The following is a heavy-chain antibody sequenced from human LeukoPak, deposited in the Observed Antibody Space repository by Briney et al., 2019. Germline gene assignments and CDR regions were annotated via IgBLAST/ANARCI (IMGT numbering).Heavy chain of an antibody. CDR1: GFTFSSYW. CDR3: ARGTPTTRDFDS. D-gene: IGHD4-11*01. V-gene: IGHV3-21*06. Sequence: GESLRLSCAASGFTFSSYWMTWVRQAPGKGLEWVSSISSSSSYIYYADSLKGRFTISRDNAKNSLYLQMNSLRAEDTAVYYCARGTPTTRDFDSWGQGTLVTVSS. J-gene: IGHJ4*02. CDR2: ISSSSSYI.